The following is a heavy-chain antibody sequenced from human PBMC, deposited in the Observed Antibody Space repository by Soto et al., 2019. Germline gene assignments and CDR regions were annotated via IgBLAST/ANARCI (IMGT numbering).Heavy chain of an antibody. CDR1: GGSISSNNYY. Sequence: SETLSLTCTVSGGSISSNNYYCGWIRQPPEKGLEWIGYIYYSGSTYYNPSLKSRVTMSVDTSKNQFSLKLSSVTAADTAVYYCARERSAAAGANWFDPWGQGTLVTVSS. D-gene: IGHD6-13*01. CDR2: IYYSGST. CDR3: ARERSAAAGANWFDP. J-gene: IGHJ5*02. V-gene: IGHV4-31*03.